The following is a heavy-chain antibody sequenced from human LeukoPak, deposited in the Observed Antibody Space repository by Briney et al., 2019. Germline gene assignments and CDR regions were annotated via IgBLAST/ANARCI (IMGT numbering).Heavy chain of an antibody. CDR2: IYYSGRT. CDR3: ARDRGSSGWYGEGYFDY. J-gene: IGHJ4*02. Sequence: SETLSITCTDSGGSIRSYFWSWIRKPPAKGLNRIGHIYYSGRTNYSPSLKSRVTISVDTSKNQFSLILSSVTAADTAVYYCARDRGSSGWYGEGYFDYWGQGILVTVPP. D-gene: IGHD6-19*01. V-gene: IGHV4-59*01. CDR1: GGSIRSYF.